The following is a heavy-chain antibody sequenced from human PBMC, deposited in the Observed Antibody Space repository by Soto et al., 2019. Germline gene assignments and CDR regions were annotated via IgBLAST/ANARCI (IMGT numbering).Heavy chain of an antibody. CDR3: ARGAFYYYGSGSYYNG. CDR1: GASFSSFY. J-gene: IGHJ4*02. V-gene: IGHV4-34*01. D-gene: IGHD3-10*01. Sequence: SETLSLTCTVYGASFSSFYWSWIRQPPGKGLEWIGEINHSGSTNYNPSLKSRVTMSVDTSKTQFSLRLTSVTAADTAVYYCARGAFYYYGSGSYYNGWGQGTLVTVSS. CDR2: INHSGST.